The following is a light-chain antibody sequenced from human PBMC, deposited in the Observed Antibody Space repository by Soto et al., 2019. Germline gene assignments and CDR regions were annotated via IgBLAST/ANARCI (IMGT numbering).Light chain of an antibody. CDR2: DVS. CDR3: CSYAGSDTPVV. CDR1: SSDVGGYNY. V-gene: IGLV2-11*01. J-gene: IGLJ2*01. Sequence: QSVLTQPRSVSGSPGQSVTISCTGTSSDVGGYNYVSWYQQHPGKAPKLMIYDVSKRPSGVPDRFSGSKSGNTSSLTISGLQAEDEAEYYCCSYAGSDTPVVFGGGTKLTVL.